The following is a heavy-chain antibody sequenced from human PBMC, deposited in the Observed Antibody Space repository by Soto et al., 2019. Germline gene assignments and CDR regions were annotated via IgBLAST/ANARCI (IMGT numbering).Heavy chain of an antibody. V-gene: IGHV5-10-1*01. D-gene: IGHD2-2*01. Sequence: PGESLKISCKGSGYSFTSYWISWVRQMPGKGLEWMGRIDPSDSYTNYSPSFQGHVTISADKSISTAYLQWSSLKASDTAMYYCARHPRGDIVVVPAALHFDYWGQGTLVTVSS. J-gene: IGHJ4*02. CDR1: GYSFTSYW. CDR2: IDPSDSYT. CDR3: ARHPRGDIVVVPAALHFDY.